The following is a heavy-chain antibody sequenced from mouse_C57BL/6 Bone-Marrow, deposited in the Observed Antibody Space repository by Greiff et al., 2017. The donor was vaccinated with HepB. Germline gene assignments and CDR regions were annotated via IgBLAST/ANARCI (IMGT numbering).Heavy chain of an antibody. CDR3: ARGYYRDYAMDY. J-gene: IGHJ4*01. CDR1: GYTFTDYY. V-gene: IGHV1-76*01. D-gene: IGHD1-1*01. Sequence: QVQLQQSGAELVRPGASVKLSCKASGYTFTDYYINWVKQRPGQGLEWIARIYPGSGNTYYNEKFKGKATLTAEKSSSTAYMQLSSLTSEDSAVYFCARGYYRDYAMDYWGQGTSVTVSS. CDR2: IYPGSGNT.